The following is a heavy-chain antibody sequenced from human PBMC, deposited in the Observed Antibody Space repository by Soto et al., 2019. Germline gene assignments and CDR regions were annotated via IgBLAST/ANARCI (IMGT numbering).Heavy chain of an antibody. CDR2: IFPEESDT. Sequence: GESLKISCIASGYTLITDWSGWVRQTTGKGLEGVGIIFPEESDTRYSPSFQGRVTITADKSTSTAYLQWGSLRASDSAIYYCARHPYCSSTTCSADYNFYGVDVWGQGTTVTVSS. D-gene: IGHD2-2*01. V-gene: IGHV5-51*01. CDR1: GYTLITDW. CDR3: ARHPYCSSTTCSADYNFYGVDV. J-gene: IGHJ6*02.